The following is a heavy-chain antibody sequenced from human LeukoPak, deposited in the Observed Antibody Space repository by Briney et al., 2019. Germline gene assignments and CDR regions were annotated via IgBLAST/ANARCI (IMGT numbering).Heavy chain of an antibody. J-gene: IGHJ4*02. CDR1: GFNFDEYA. D-gene: IGHD3-10*01. Sequence: GGSLRLSCVASGFNFDEYAMNWARQAPGKGLEWISCIYRDSSVIHYADSVRGRFTVSRDNAKNSVYLQMNSLRAEDTAVYFCARYGSGSNYRDPFDSWGQGTLVTVSS. V-gene: IGHV3-48*01. CDR2: IYRDSSVI. CDR3: ARYGSGSNYRDPFDS.